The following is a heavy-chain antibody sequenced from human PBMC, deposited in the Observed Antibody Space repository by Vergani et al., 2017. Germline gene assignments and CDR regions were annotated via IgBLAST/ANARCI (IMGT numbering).Heavy chain of an antibody. Sequence: EVQLLESGGGLVQPGGSLRLSCAASGFTFSSYAMSWVRQAPGKGLEWVSAISGSGGSPYYADSVKGRFTISRDNSKNTLYLHMNSLRAEDTAVYYCAKKGNYYGSGSYPYYYYGIDVWGQGTTVTVSS. J-gene: IGHJ6*02. V-gene: IGHV3-23*01. D-gene: IGHD3-10*01. CDR3: AKKGNYYGSGSYPYYYYGIDV. CDR1: GFTFSSYA. CDR2: ISGSGGSP.